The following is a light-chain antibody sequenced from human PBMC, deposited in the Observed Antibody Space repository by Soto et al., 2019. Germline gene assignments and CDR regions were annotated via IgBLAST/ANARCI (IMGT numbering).Light chain of an antibody. J-gene: IGLJ1*01. CDR2: DVS. CDR1: SSDVGGYNY. CDR3: SSYTSSSTRV. V-gene: IGLV2-14*01. Sequence: SALTQPASVSGSPGQSITISCTGTSSDVGGYNYVSWYQQHPGKAPKLLIYDVSNRPSGVSNRFSGSKSGNTASLTISGLQAEDEADYYCSSYTSSSTRVFGTGTKLTV.